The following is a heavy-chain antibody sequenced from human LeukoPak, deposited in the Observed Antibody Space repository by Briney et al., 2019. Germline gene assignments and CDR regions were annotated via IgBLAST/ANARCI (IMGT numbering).Heavy chain of an antibody. CDR2: ISYDGGNE. Sequence: GGSLRLSCAASGFTFSSSGMHWVRQAPGKGLEWVAVISYDGGNEYYADSVKGRITISRDNSKNTLFLQMNSLRAEDTAVYYCAKDRSGGHLAYYGMDVWGQGTTVTVS. V-gene: IGHV3-30*18. J-gene: IGHJ6*02. D-gene: IGHD3-10*01. CDR1: GFTFSSSG. CDR3: AKDRSGGHLAYYGMDV.